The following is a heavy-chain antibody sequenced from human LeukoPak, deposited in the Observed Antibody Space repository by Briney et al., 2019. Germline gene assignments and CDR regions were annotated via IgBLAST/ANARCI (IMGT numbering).Heavy chain of an antibody. CDR2: IYYSGST. D-gene: IGHD4-17*01. CDR3: ARYRFGDSPRYFLDY. CDR1: GGSISSGDYY. J-gene: IGHJ4*02. Sequence: PSETLSLTCTVSGGSISSGDYYWSWIRQHPGKGLEWIGYIYYSGSTYYNLSLKSRLTISVDTSKNQFSLKVSSVTAADTAVYYCARYRFGDSPRYFLDYWGQGTLVFVPS. V-gene: IGHV4-31*03.